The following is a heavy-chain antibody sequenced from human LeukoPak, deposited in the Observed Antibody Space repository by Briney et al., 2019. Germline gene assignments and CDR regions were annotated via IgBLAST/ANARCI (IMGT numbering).Heavy chain of an antibody. CDR1: GFAFDDYA. D-gene: IGHD3-10*01. Sequence: GGSLRLSCAASGFAFDDYAMHWVRQAPGKGLEWVSGISWNSGSIGYADSVKGRFTISRDNAKNTLYLQMNSLRAEDTAVYYCARGRITMVQGVIITSYYFDYWGQGTLVTVSS. V-gene: IGHV3-9*01. J-gene: IGHJ4*02. CDR2: ISWNSGSI. CDR3: ARGRITMVQGVIITSYYFDY.